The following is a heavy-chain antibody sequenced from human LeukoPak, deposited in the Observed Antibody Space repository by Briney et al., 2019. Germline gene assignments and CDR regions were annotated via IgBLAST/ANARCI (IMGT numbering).Heavy chain of an antibody. D-gene: IGHD3-16*01. Sequence: PSETLSLTCTVSGGSISSSSYYWGWIRQPPGKGLECIGSIYYSGSTYYNPSLKSRVTISIDTSKNQFYLKLSSVTAADTAVYYCARVEEITFGGVYANWFDPWGQGTMVTVSS. CDR1: GGSISSSSYY. V-gene: IGHV4-39*07. CDR3: ARVEEITFGGVYANWFDP. J-gene: IGHJ5*02. CDR2: IYYSGST.